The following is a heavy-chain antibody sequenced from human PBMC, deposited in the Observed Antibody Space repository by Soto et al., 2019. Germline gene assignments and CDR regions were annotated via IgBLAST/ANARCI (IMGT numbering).Heavy chain of an antibody. CDR1: GYTFTTYD. CDR3: ARSRRYQLLSDAFDI. CDR2: MNSKSGNT. Sequence: ASVKVSCKASGYTFTTYDINWVRQATGQGLEWMGWMNSKSGNTGYAQKFQGRLTMTRDTSISTAYMELSRLRSDDTAVYYCARSRRYQLLSDAFDIWGQGTMVTVSS. J-gene: IGHJ3*02. V-gene: IGHV1-8*01. D-gene: IGHD2-2*01.